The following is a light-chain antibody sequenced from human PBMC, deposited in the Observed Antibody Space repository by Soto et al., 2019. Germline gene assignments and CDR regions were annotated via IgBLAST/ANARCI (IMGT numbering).Light chain of an antibody. CDR1: NSNREGNS. CDR2: HDN. CDR3: GSWDSSLRSYV. Sequence: QSVLTQQRSVSAAPGPTVIISCYGRNSNREGNSGSFYQQRPGTAPKLLSYHDNELPSGIPYRFSGAKSGTAATLGITRFQTGDEADYYCGSWDSSLRSYVFGTRSKGTVL. J-gene: IGLJ1*01. V-gene: IGLV1-51*01.